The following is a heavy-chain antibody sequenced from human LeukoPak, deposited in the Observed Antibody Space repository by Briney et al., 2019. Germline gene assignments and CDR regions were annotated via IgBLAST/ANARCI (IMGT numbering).Heavy chain of an antibody. CDR2: ISYDGSNK. V-gene: IGHV3-30*18. CDR3: AKGGDYGDYFDY. D-gene: IGHD4-17*01. Sequence: PGGSLRLSCAASGFTFSSYAMGWVRQTPGRGLEWVAVISYDGSNKYYADSVKGRFTISRDNSKNTLYLQMNSLRAEDTAVYYCAKGGDYGDYFDYWGQGTLVTVSS. J-gene: IGHJ4*02. CDR1: GFTFSSYA.